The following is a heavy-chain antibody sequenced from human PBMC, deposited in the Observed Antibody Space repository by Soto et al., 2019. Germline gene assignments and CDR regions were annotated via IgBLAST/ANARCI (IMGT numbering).Heavy chain of an antibody. CDR3: AKALRDIVVVVAATPSYYYYGMDV. CDR1: GFTFSSYG. CDR2: ISYDGSNK. V-gene: IGHV3-30*18. Sequence: QVQLVESGGGVVQPGRSLRLSCAASGFTFSSYGMHWVRQAPGKGLEWVAVISYDGSNKYYADSVKGRFTISRDNSKNTLYLQMNSLRAEDTAVYYCAKALRDIVVVVAATPSYYYYGMDVWGQGTTVTVSS. J-gene: IGHJ6*02. D-gene: IGHD2-15*01.